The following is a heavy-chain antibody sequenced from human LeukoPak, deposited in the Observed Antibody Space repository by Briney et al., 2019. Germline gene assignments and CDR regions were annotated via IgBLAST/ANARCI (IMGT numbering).Heavy chain of an antibody. V-gene: IGHV1-2*02. CDR3: ARDRGPEWWGSFDC. CDR2: INSNSGGT. Sequence: GASVKVSCKASGYTFTGYYIHWVRLAPGQGLQWMGWINSNSGGTNYAQKFQGRVTMTRDTSISTAYMDLSSLISDDTAVCYCARDRGPEWWGSFDCWGQGTLVTVSS. CDR1: GYTFTGYY. J-gene: IGHJ4*02. D-gene: IGHD3-16*01.